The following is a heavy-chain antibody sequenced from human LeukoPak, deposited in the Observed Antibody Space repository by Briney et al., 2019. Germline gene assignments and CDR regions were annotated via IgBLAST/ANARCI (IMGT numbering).Heavy chain of an antibody. Sequence: PGGSLRLSCAASGFTFSSYWMHWVRQAPGKGLVWVSRINSDGSSTSYADFVKGRFTVSRDNAKNTLYLQMNSLRAEDTAVYYCAKDRKRGGSYYDYWGQGTLVTVSS. CDR1: GFTFSSYW. CDR3: AKDRKRGGSYYDY. V-gene: IGHV3-74*01. CDR2: INSDGSST. D-gene: IGHD1-26*01. J-gene: IGHJ4*02.